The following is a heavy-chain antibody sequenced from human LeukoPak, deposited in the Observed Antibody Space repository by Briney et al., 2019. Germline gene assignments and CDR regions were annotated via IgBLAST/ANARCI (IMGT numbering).Heavy chain of an antibody. CDR2: IIPILGIA. CDR3: AREMQLVKNWFDP. J-gene: IGHJ5*02. Sequence: SVKVSCKASGYTFTSYYMHWVRQAPGQGLEWMGRIIPILGIANYAQKFQGRVTITADKSTSTAYMELSSLRSEDTAVYYCAREMQLVKNWFDPWGQGTLVTVSS. V-gene: IGHV1-69*04. D-gene: IGHD6-13*01. CDR1: GYTFTSYY.